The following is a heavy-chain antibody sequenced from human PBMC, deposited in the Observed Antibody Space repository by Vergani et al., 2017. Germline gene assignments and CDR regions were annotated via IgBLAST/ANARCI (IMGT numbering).Heavy chain of an antibody. V-gene: IGHV3-30*02. D-gene: IGHD2-15*01. CDR3: ATAGAAYCRGASCYDFFEY. J-gene: IGHJ4*02. CDR2: TRYDGIVE. Sequence: QVQLVESGGGVVQPGGSLRLSCAASGFTFPNYGMHWVRQAPGKGLEWVAFTRYDGIVEYYGDSVRGRFTISRDNSKNTLYLQMNRLRPEDTAVYYCATAGAAYCRGASCYDFFEYWGQGTLVTVAS. CDR1: GFTFPNYG.